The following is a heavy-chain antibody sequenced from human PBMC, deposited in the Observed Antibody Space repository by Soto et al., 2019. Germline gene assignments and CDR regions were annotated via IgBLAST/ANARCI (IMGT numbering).Heavy chain of an antibody. J-gene: IGHJ6*02. CDR1: GYSFTSYW. Sequence: ESLTIFFTGSGYSFTSYWIGLVRQMPGKGLEWMGIIYPGDSDTRYSPSFQGQVTISADKSISTAYLQWSSLKASATAMYYCARLRDSYYGMDVWGQGTKVTVSS. CDR3: ARLRDSYYGMDV. CDR2: IYPGDSDT. V-gene: IGHV5-51*01. D-gene: IGHD3-22*01.